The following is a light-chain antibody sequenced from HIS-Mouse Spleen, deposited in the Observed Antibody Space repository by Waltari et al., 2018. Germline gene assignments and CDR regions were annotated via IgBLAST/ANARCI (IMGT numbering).Light chain of an antibody. J-gene: IGLJ3*02. CDR1: SSDVGGYNY. Sequence: QSALTQPRSVSGSPGQSVPISCPGTSSDVGGYNYVSWYQQHPGKAPKLMIDNVSKRPSGVPDRFSGSKSGNTASLTISGLQAEDEADYYCCSYAGSYTWVFGGGTKLTVL. CDR2: NVS. V-gene: IGLV2-11*01. CDR3: CSYAGSYTWV.